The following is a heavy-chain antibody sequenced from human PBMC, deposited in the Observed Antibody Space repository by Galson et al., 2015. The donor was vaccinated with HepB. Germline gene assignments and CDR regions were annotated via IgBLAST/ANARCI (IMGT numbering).Heavy chain of an antibody. CDR1: GFTFSSYA. CDR2: ISGSGGST. V-gene: IGHV3-23*01. J-gene: IGHJ3*02. Sequence: SLRLSCAASGFTFSSYAMSWVRQAPGKGLEWVSAISGSGGSTYYADSVKGRFTISRDNSKNTLYLQMNSLRAEDTAVYYCAAFDYGGNVAFDIWGQGTMVTVSS. CDR3: AAFDYGGNVAFDI. D-gene: IGHD4-23*01.